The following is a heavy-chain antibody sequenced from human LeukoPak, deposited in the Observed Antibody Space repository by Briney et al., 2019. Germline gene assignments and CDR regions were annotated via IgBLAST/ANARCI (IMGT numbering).Heavy chain of an antibody. D-gene: IGHD3-9*01. CDR3: AKWGHYDVLTGYYVSDY. J-gene: IGHJ4*02. Sequence: GGSLRLSCAASGFTFSNYAMSWVRQAPGKGLEWLSAIAGSGGNTYYADSVKGRFTISRDSSKNTVFLQMNSLRAEDTAVYYCAKWGHYDVLTGYYVSDYWGQGTLVTVSS. V-gene: IGHV3-23*01. CDR1: GFTFSNYA. CDR2: IAGSGGNT.